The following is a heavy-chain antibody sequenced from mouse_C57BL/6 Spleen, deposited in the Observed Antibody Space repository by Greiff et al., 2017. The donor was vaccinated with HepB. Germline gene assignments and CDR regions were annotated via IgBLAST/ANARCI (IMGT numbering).Heavy chain of an antibody. CDR1: GFNIKDDY. D-gene: IGHD1-1*01. CDR3: TTDTTVVDYYAMDY. CDR2: IDPENGDT. J-gene: IGHJ4*01. Sequence: EVQLLESGAELVRPGASVKLSCTASGFNIKDDYMHWVKQRPEQGLEWIGWIDPENGDTEYASKFQGKATITADTSSNTAYLQLSSLTSEDTAVYYCTTDTTVVDYYAMDYWGQGTSVTVSS. V-gene: IGHV14-4*01.